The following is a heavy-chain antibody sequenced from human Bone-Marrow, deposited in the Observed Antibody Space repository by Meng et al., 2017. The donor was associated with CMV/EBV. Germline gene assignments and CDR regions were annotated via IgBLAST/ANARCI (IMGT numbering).Heavy chain of an antibody. V-gene: IGHV3-23*01. D-gene: IGHD4-17*01. J-gene: IGHJ4*02. CDR2: ISGSGCST. CDR3: AKKKGVPVTSRCFDS. CDR1: GLSFRSYA. Sequence: GGSLRLSCAASGLSFRSYAMSWVRQAPGKGLEWVSAISGSGCSTYYAASVKGRFTISGDNSKNTLYLQMNSLKAEDTAVYYCAKKKGVPVTSRCFDSWGQGTLVTVSS.